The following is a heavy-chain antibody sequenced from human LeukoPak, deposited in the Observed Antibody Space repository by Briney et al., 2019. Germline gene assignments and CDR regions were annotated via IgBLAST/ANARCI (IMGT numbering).Heavy chain of an antibody. Sequence: SETLSLTCTASGVSISIYYWSWIRQPPGKGLERIGYIYNSESTYYNPSLKSRVTISLDSSKHQFSMRPNSVTAADTAVYYCARVKGSNWFDPWTQGTLVTVSS. CDR1: GVSISIYY. D-gene: IGHD6-6*01. J-gene: IGHJ5*02. CDR3: ARVKGSNWFDP. CDR2: IYNSEST. V-gene: IGHV4-59*01.